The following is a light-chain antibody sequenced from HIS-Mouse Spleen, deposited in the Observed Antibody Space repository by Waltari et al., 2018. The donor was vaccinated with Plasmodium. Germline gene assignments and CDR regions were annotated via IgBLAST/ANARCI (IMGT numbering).Light chain of an antibody. CDR2: GAS. CDR1: QSVSSN. V-gene: IGKV3-15*01. Sequence: EIVMTQSPATLSVSPGERATLSCRASQSVSSNLAWYQQKPGRATRLLIYGASTRATGIPARFSGSGSGTEFTLTISSLQSEDFAVYYCQQYNNWSFTFGPGTKVDIK. J-gene: IGKJ3*01. CDR3: QQYNNWSFT.